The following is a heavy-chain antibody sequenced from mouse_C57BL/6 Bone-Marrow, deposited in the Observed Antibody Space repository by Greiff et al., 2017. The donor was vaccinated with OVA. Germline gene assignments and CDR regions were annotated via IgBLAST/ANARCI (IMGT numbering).Heavy chain of an antibody. D-gene: IGHD2-3*01. CDR3: ARFWLLRAVDY. V-gene: IGHV5-4*01. CDR1: GFTFSSYA. Sequence: EVQVVESGGGLVKPGGSLKLSCEASGFTFSSYAMSWVRQTPDKRLEWVATISDGGSYTYYPDNVKGRATISRDNAKNTLYLQMSHLKSEDTAVYYCARFWLLRAVDYWGQGTSVTVSS. J-gene: IGHJ4*01. CDR2: ISDGGSYT.